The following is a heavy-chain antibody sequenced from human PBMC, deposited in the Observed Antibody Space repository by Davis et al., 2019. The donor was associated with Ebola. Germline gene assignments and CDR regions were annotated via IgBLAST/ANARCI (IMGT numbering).Heavy chain of an antibody. J-gene: IGHJ4*02. CDR3: ARGDSYYDPSGYYAGPEAPDH. D-gene: IGHD3-22*01. Sequence: SETLSLTCGVSGGFVSSGGYSWSWIRQPPGKGLEWIGHYYYTGTTHYTPSLKSRVTISVDTSKNQFSLKLSSVTAADTAVYYCARGDSYYDPSGYYAGPEAPDHWGQGTLVSVSS. V-gene: IGHV4-30-4*07. CDR1: GGFVSSGGYS. CDR2: YYYTGTT.